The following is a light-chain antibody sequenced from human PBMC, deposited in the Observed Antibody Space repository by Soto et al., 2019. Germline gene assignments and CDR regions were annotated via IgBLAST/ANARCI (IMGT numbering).Light chain of an antibody. CDR2: DAS. J-gene: IGKJ3*01. CDR1: QGISSA. CDR3: QQFDVYPFT. V-gene: IGKV1-13*02. Sequence: AIQLTQSPSSRSASVGDSVTITCRASQGISSALAWYQQTPGRPPKLLIYDASTLKSGFPSRFSGSRSGTDFTLTVSSLQPEDFATYYCQQFDVYPFTFGPGTKVDI.